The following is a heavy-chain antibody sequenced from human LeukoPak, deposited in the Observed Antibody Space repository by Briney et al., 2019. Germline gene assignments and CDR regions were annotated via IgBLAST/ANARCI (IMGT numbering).Heavy chain of an antibody. Sequence: PGGSLRLSCAASGFTFSNAWMNWVRQAPGKGLEWVGRIKSKTDGGTTDYAAPVKGRFTISRDDSKNTLYLQMNSLKTEDTAVYYCTSSYYDFWSAYLGYWGQGTLVTVSS. V-gene: IGHV3-15*07. J-gene: IGHJ4*02. D-gene: IGHD3-3*01. CDR3: TSSYYDFWSAYLGY. CDR1: GFTFSNAW. CDR2: IKSKTDGGTT.